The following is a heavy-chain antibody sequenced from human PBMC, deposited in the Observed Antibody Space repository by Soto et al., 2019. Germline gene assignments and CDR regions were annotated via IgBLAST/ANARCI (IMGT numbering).Heavy chain of an antibody. J-gene: IGHJ3*02. CDR3: ARPYCSSTSCYEGGALDPFHI. CDR1: GFTFSSYA. D-gene: IGHD2-2*01. V-gene: IGHV3-23*01. Sequence: GGSLRLSCAASGFTFSSYAMSWVRQAPGKGLEWVSAISGSGGSTYYADSVKGRFTFSGDNYKHSLYLQMNSLRADDTAVYYCARPYCSSTSCYEGGALDPFHIWGQGTMFTVSS. CDR2: ISGSGGST.